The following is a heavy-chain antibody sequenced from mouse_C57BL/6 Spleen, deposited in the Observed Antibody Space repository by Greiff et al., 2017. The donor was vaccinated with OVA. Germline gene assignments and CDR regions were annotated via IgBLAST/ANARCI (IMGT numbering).Heavy chain of an antibody. CDR2: INPSNGGT. CDR3: ARLHGGSYFDY. Sequence: QVQLKQPGTELVKPGASVKLSCKASGYTFTSYWMHWVKQRPGQGLEWIGNINPSNGGTNYNEKFKSKATLTVDKSSSSAYMQLSSLTSEDSAVYYCARLHGGSYFDYWGQGTTLTVSS. V-gene: IGHV1-53*01. J-gene: IGHJ2*01. CDR1: GYTFTSYW.